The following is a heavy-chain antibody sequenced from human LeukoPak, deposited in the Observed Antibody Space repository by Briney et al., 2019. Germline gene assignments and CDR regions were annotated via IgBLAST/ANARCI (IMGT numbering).Heavy chain of an antibody. CDR3: ALSGGNAIAVAGTGFDY. J-gene: IGHJ4*02. CDR1: GYTFTSYA. Sequence: GASVKVSCKASGYTFTSYAMHWVRQAPGQRLEWMGWINAGNGNTKYSQKFQGRVTITRDTSASTAYMELSSLRSEDTAVYYCALSGGNAIAVAGTGFDYWGQGTLVTVSS. D-gene: IGHD6-19*01. V-gene: IGHV1-3*01. CDR2: INAGNGNT.